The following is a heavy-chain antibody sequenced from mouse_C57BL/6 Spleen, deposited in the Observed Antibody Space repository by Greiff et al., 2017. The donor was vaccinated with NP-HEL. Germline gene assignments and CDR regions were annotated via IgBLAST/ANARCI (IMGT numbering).Heavy chain of an antibody. J-gene: IGHJ4*01. V-gene: IGHV1-64*01. CDR2: IHPNSGST. Sequence: QVHVKQPGAELVKPGASVKLSCKASGYTFTSYWMHWVKQRPGQGLEWIGMIHPNSGSTNYNEKFKSKATLTVDKSSSTAYMQLSSLTSEDSAVYYCARRDYYAMDYWVQGTSVTVSS. CDR1: GYTFTSYW. CDR3: ARRDYYAMDY.